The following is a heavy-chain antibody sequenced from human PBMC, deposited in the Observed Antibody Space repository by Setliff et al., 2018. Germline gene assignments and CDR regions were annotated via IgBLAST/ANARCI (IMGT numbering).Heavy chain of an antibody. CDR2: INHRGST. Sequence: SETLSLTCTVSGDSISSRTYYWAWIRRLPGRGLEWIGEINHRGSTNYSPSLKSRVTISIDKSNNQFSLKLTSMTAADTAVYYCAKGGGRYHSDSWGQGILVTVSS. V-gene: IGHV4-61*05. J-gene: IGHJ4*02. CDR3: AKGGGRYHSDS. CDR1: GDSISSRTYY. D-gene: IGHD1-1*01.